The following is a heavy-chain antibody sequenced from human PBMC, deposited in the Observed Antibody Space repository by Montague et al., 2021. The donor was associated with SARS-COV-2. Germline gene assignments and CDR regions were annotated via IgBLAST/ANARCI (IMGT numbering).Heavy chain of an antibody. J-gene: IGHJ4*02. CDR2: ISYDGSNK. CDR3: ARDNYDYVWGSYRYIY. CDR1: GFTFSSYA. V-gene: IGHV3-30*04. Sequence: SLRLPCAASGFTFSSYAMHWVRQAPGKGLEWVAVISYDGSNKYXXXSXXXRFTISRDNSKNTLYLQMNSLRAEATAVSYCARDNYDYVWGSYRYIYWGQGTLVTVSS. D-gene: IGHD3-16*02.